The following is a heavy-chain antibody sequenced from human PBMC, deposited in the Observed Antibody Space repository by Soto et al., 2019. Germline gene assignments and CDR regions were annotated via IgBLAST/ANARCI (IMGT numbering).Heavy chain of an antibody. CDR2: IFVDGGT. J-gene: IGHJ6*02. D-gene: IGHD6-19*01. V-gene: IGHV3-53*01. CDR3: ARDGGAGTIVAGSQDKYSYHGMDV. CDR1: NAAIEGTS. Sequence: GRALTVACLTRNAAIEGTSRSPAHEGTGKGLEWVSYIFVDGGTYYADSVRGRFSISRDTSKNTLFLQMNNLRAEDTAVYYCARDGGAGTIVAGSQDKYSYHGMDVWGQGT.